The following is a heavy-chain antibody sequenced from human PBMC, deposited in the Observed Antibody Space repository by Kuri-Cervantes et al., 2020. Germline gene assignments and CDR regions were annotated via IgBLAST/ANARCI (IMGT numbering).Heavy chain of an antibody. CDR3: ARESTSGWYP. CDR2: ISASSKYI. Sequence: GESLKISCAASGFTFSSYNMNWVRQAPGKGLEWVSYISASSKYIHYADSVKGRFTMSRGNAKNSLYLQMNSLRAEDTAVYYCARESTSGWYPWGQGTLVTVSS. D-gene: IGHD6-19*01. J-gene: IGHJ5*02. V-gene: IGHV3-21*06. CDR1: GFTFSSYN.